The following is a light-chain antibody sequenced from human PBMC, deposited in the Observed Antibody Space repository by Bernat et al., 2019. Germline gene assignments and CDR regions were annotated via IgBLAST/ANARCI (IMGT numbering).Light chain of an antibody. CDR2: KAS. CDR1: QSISSW. CDR3: QQYNSYPWT. Sequence: DIQMTQSPSTLSASVGDRVTITCRASQSISSWLAWYQQKPGTAPKLLIYKASSLGSGVPSRFSGSGSGTEFTLTISSLQPDDFATYYCQQYNSYPWTFGQGTKVEIK. V-gene: IGKV1-5*03. J-gene: IGKJ1*01.